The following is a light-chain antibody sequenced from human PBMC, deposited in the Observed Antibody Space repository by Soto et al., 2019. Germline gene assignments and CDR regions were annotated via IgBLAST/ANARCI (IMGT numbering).Light chain of an antibody. Sequence: DIQMTQSPSSLSASVGDRVTITCRASQSISTNLNWFQQKPGKAPKLLIYAASSLQSGVPSRFSGSGSGTDFTLTISSLQPEDFATYYCHQSYSTRTFGQGTTVDIK. V-gene: IGKV1-39*01. CDR3: HQSYSTRT. J-gene: IGKJ1*01. CDR1: QSISTN. CDR2: AAS.